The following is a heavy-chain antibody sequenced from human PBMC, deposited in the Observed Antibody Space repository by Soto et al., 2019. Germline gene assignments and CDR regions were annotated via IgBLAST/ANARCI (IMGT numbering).Heavy chain of an antibody. D-gene: IGHD1-26*01. V-gene: IGHV4-39*01. CDR1: GGSISSSSYY. CDR2: IYYSGST. J-gene: IGHJ6*02. CDR3: ASEVGAIHYYGMDV. Sequence: SETLSLTCTVSGGSISSSSYYWGWIRQPPGKGLEWIGSIYYSGSTYYNPSLKSRVTISVDTSKNQFSLKLSSVTAADTAVYYCASEVGAIHYYGMDVWGQGTTVTVSS.